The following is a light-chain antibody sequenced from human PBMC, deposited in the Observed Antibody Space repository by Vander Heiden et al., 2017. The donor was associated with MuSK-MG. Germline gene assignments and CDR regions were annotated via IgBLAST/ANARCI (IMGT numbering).Light chain of an antibody. CDR1: QSISSY. V-gene: IGKV1-39*01. Sequence: DIQMTQSPSSLSASVGDRVTITCRASQSISSYLNWYQQKPGQAPKLLIYAASSLKSGVPSRFSCSGSGTDFTLTISRLQPEDFATYYCQQSDSTPYPFGQGTKLEIK. J-gene: IGKJ2*01. CDR3: QQSDSTPYP. CDR2: AAS.